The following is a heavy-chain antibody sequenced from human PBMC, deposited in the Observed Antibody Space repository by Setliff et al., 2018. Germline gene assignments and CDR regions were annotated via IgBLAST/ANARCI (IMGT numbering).Heavy chain of an antibody. V-gene: IGHV3-20*04. CDR2: INRNGGRI. Sequence: GGSLRLSCAASGFTFDDYVMSWVRQAPGKGLEWVSDINRNGGRIGYADPVKGRFTISRDNANHSLHLQMNSLRAEDTAVYFCARLALTGYDSSGYYYALEYYYYMDVWGKGTTVTVSS. D-gene: IGHD3-22*01. CDR1: GFTFDDYV. CDR3: ARLALTGYDSSGYYYALEYYYYMDV. J-gene: IGHJ6*03.